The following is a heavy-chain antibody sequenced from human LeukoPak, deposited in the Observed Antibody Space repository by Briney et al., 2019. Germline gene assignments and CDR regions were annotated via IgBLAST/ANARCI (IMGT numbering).Heavy chain of an antibody. CDR1: GFTFSSYG. Sequence: GGSLRLSCAASGFTFSSYGMHWVRQAPGKGLEWVAFIRYDGSNKYYADSVKGRFTISRDNSKNTLYLQMNSLRAEDTAVYYCAIDPRTPSVRSEIDYWGQGTLVTVSS. J-gene: IGHJ4*02. D-gene: IGHD3-10*01. CDR2: IRYDGSNK. V-gene: IGHV3-30*02. CDR3: AIDPRTPSVRSEIDY.